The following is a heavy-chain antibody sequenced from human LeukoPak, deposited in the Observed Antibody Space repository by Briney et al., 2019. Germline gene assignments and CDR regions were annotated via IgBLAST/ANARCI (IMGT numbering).Heavy chain of an antibody. J-gene: IGHJ4*02. CDR2: INPNSGGT. V-gene: IGHV1-2*06. Sequence: ASVKVSCKASGYTFTGYYVHWVRQAPGQGLEWMGRINPNSGGTNYAQKFQGRVTMTRDTSISTAYMELSRLRSDDTAVYYCAREGYDILTGYYDYWGQGTLVTVSS. D-gene: IGHD3-9*01. CDR3: AREGYDILTGYYDY. CDR1: GYTFTGYY.